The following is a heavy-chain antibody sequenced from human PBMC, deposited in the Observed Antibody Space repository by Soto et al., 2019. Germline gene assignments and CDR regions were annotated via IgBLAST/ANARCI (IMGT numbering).Heavy chain of an antibody. D-gene: IGHD6-19*01. CDR1: GDSVFSSTAA. CDR3: ARDGSGSGWFNAFDI. Sequence: SQTLSLTCALSGDSVFSSTAAWNWIRQSPSGGLEWLGRTYYRSKWYNDYAVSVKSRITINPDTSKHQFSLQLNSVTPEDTPVYYCARDGSGSGWFNAFDIWGHGTMVTVSS. V-gene: IGHV6-1*01. CDR2: TYYRSKWYN. J-gene: IGHJ3*02.